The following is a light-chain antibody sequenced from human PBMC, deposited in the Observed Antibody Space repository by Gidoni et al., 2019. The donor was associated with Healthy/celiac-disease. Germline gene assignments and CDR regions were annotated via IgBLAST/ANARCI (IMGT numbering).Light chain of an antibody. CDR1: QSVSSSY. CDR3: QRYGSSPLFT. V-gene: IGKV3-20*01. Sequence: EIVLTQSPGTLSLSPGERATLSCRASQSVSSSYLAWYQQKPGPAPRLLIYGASSRATGIPDRFSGSGSGTDFTLTISRLEPEDFAVYYCQRYGSSPLFTFGPGTKVDIK. CDR2: GAS. J-gene: IGKJ3*01.